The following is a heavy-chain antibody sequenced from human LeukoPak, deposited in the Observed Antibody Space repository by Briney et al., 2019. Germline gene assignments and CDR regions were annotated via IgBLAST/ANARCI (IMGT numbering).Heavy chain of an antibody. J-gene: IGHJ4*02. V-gene: IGHV3-9*01. D-gene: IGHD3-3*01. CDR1: GFTFDNYA. CDR2: ISWNSGTI. Sequence: GGSLRLSCAASGFTFDNYAMNWVRQVPGKGLEWISLISWNSGTIGYADSVKGRFTISRDNSKNTLYLQMNSLRAEDTAVYYCAKETITIFGVVIGVFDYWGQGTLVTVSS. CDR3: AKETITIFGVVIGVFDY.